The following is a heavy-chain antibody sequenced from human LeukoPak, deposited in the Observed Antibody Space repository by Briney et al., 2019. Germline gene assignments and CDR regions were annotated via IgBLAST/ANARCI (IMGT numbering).Heavy chain of an antibody. Sequence: SETLSLTCAVSGGSISSSSYYWGWIRQPPGKGLEWIGSIYYSGSTYYNPSLKSRVTISVDTSKNQFSLKLSSVTAADTAVYYCARGSGYRLFDYWGQGTLVTVSS. D-gene: IGHD6-25*01. CDR3: ARGSGYRLFDY. CDR1: GGSISSSSYY. J-gene: IGHJ4*02. CDR2: IYYSGST. V-gene: IGHV4-39*01.